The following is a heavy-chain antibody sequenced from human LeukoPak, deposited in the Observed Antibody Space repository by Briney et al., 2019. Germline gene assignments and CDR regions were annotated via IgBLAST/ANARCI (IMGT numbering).Heavy chain of an antibody. CDR3: ARSSTGSYFDY. V-gene: IGHV4-59*01. Sequence: SETLSLTCTVSGGSMSRYYWSWIRQPPGKGLEWIGYMYYNGSTKYNPSLKSRVTISVDTSKNQFSLKLSSVTAADTAVYYCARSSTGSYFDYWGQGTLVTVSS. CDR2: MYYNGST. CDR1: GGSMSRYY. J-gene: IGHJ4*02. D-gene: IGHD3-3*02.